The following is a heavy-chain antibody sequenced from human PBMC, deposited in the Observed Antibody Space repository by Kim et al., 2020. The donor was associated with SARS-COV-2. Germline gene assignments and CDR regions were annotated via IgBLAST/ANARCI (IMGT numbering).Heavy chain of an antibody. D-gene: IGHD6-13*01. J-gene: IGHJ4*02. CDR3: ARDQTRKGKQQLVFFDY. CDR2: IIPIFGTA. CDR1: GGTFSSYA. Sequence: SVKVSCKASGGTFSSYAISWVRQAPGQGLEWMGGIIPIFGTANYAQKFQGRVTITADESTSTAYMELSSLRSEDTAVYYCARDQTRKGKQQLVFFDYWGQGTLVTVSS. V-gene: IGHV1-69*13.